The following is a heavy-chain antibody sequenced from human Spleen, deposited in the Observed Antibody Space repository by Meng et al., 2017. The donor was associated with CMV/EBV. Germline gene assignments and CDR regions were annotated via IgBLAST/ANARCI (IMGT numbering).Heavy chain of an antibody. CDR1: GFTFSDYY. Sequence: GESLKISCAASGFTFSDYYMTWIRQAPGKGLEWVSVISGSGGSTYYADSVKGRFTISRDNSKNTLYLQMNSLRAEDTAVYYCAKGNLRVSGADSFDYWGQGTLVTVSS. J-gene: IGHJ4*02. CDR2: ISGSGGST. CDR3: AKGNLRVSGADSFDY. D-gene: IGHD2-21*01. V-gene: IGHV3-23*01.